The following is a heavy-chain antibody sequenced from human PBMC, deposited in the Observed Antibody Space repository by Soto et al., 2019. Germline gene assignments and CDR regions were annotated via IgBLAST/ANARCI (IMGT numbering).Heavy chain of an antibody. J-gene: IGHJ4*02. CDR2: LIPILGLA. V-gene: IGHV1-69*02. Sequence: GASVKVSCKASGGTFSSYTISWVRQAPGQGLEWMGRLIPILGLANYAQKFQGRVTITADKSTRTAYMELSSLRSEDTAVYYCASRAPYNGFEKGSFEYWGQGIRVTVSS. CDR1: GGTFSSYT. D-gene: IGHD5-12*01. CDR3: ASRAPYNGFEKGSFEY.